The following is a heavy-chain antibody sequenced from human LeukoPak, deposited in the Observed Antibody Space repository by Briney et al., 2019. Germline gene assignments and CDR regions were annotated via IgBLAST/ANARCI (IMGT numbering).Heavy chain of an antibody. CDR1: GGTFSSYA. J-gene: IGHJ6*02. V-gene: IGHV1-69*13. Sequence: SVKVSCKASGGTFSSYAISWVRQAPGQGLEWMGGIIPIFGTANYAQKFQGRVTITADESTSTAYMELSSLRSEDTAVYYCARDETSGLVGATRLIYYGMDVWGQGTTVTVSS. CDR2: IIPIFGTA. D-gene: IGHD1-26*01. CDR3: ARDETSGLVGATRLIYYGMDV.